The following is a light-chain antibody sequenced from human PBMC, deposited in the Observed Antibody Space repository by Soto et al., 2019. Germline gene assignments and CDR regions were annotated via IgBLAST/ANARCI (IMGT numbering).Light chain of an antibody. V-gene: IGKV3-15*01. CDR1: QSVSSN. Sequence: EIVMTQSPATLSVSPGERATLSCRASQSVSSNLAWYQQKPGQAPRLLIYGASTRATGIPAMFSGSGSGTEFTLTISSLQAEDCAVYYFQQYNNWPPWTFGQGTKVEIK. J-gene: IGKJ1*01. CDR3: QQYNNWPPWT. CDR2: GAS.